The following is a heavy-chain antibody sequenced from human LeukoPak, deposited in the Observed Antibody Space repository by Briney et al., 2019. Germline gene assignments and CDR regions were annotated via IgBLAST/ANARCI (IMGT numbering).Heavy chain of an antibody. Sequence: GESLKISCKGSGYTFTSYWIGWVRQMPGKGLEYVGIIYPGDSDTRYSPSFQGQVTISADKSISTAYLQWSSLKASDTAMYYCARPTGTAKDAFDIWGQGTMVTVSS. CDR1: GYTFTSYW. V-gene: IGHV5-51*01. CDR2: IYPGDSDT. J-gene: IGHJ3*02. D-gene: IGHD6-13*01. CDR3: ARPTGTAKDAFDI.